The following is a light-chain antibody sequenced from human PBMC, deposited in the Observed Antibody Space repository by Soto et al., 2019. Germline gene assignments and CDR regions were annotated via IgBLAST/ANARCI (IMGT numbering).Light chain of an antibody. V-gene: IGKV3-20*01. CDR2: GTS. CDR3: QLYGGSPLYS. J-gene: IGKJ2*01. Sequence: EIVLTQSPGTLSLSPGERATLSCRASQTVSSYFLAWYQQKPGQAPRLLIYGTSNRATGIPDRFSGSGSGTDVTVTISRLKSEDFSVYYCQLYGGSPLYSFGQGNKLEI. CDR1: QTVSSYF.